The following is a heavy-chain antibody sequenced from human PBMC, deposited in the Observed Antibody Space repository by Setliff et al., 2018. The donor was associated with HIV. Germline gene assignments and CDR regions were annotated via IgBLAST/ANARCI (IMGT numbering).Heavy chain of an antibody. Sequence: WASVKVSCKASGYSFTSYAISWVRQAPGQGLEWMAWISPNSGYTLFAQKFRGRVTMTADTSTSTAYMDLGSLRSDDTAVYYCARDQGFWSGFTYNYYMDVWGKGTTVTVSS. J-gene: IGHJ6*03. CDR2: ISPNSGYT. D-gene: IGHD3-3*01. CDR1: GYSFTSYA. V-gene: IGHV1-18*01. CDR3: ARDQGFWSGFTYNYYMDV.